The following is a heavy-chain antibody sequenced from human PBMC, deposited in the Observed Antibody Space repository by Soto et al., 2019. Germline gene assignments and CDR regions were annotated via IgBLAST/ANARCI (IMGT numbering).Heavy chain of an antibody. V-gene: IGHV4-59*01. CDR1: GGSISSYY. CDR2: IYYSGST. CDR3: ARGYCSGGSCSMPIDY. J-gene: IGHJ4*02. D-gene: IGHD2-15*01. Sequence: SETLSLTCTVSGGSISSYYWSWIRQPPGKGLEWIGYIYYSGSTNYNPSLKSRVTISVDTSKNQFSLKLSSVTAADTAVYYCARGYCSGGSCSMPIDYWGQGTLVTVS.